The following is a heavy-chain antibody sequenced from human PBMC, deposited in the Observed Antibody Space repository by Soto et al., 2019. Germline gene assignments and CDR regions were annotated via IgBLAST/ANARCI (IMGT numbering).Heavy chain of an antibody. D-gene: IGHD6-19*01. Sequence: LSLTCTVSGGSISSGGYYWSWIRQHPGKGLEWIGYIYYSGSTYYNPSLKSRVTISVDTSKNQFSLKLSSVTAADTAVYYCARSIAVVKYGMDVWGQGTTVTVSS. V-gene: IGHV4-31*03. CDR3: ARSIAVVKYGMDV. CDR1: GGSISSGGYY. J-gene: IGHJ6*02. CDR2: IYYSGST.